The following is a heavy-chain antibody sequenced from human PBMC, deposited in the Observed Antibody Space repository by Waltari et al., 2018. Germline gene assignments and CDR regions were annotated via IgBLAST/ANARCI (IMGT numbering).Heavy chain of an antibody. D-gene: IGHD3-3*02. CDR1: GGTFSSYA. Sequence: QVQLVQSGAEVKKPGSSVKVSCKASGGTFSSYAISWVRQAPGQGLEWMGGIIPILGTANYEQKFQGRVTITADKSTSTAYMELSSLRSEDTAVYYCARYDNGIRAFDIWGQGTMVTVSS. CDR3: ARYDNGIRAFDI. CDR2: IIPILGTA. V-gene: IGHV1-69*14. J-gene: IGHJ3*02.